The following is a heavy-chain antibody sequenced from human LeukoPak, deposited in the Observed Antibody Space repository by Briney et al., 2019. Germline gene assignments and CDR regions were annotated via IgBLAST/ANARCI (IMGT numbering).Heavy chain of an antibody. J-gene: IGHJ3*02. CDR2: ITSSGTYI. CDR3: ARDPAPTMIVVAFDI. V-gene: IGHV3-21*01. CDR1: GFTFNNYN. D-gene: IGHD3-22*01. Sequence: GGSLRLSCATSGFTFNNYNMNWVRQAPGRALEWVSSITSSGTYIFYADSVKGRFTISRDNAKNSLYLQMNSLGPEDTAVYYCARDPAPTMIVVAFDIWGQGTMVTVSS.